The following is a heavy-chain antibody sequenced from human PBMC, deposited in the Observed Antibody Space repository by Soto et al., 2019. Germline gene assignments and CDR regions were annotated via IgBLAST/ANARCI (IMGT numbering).Heavy chain of an antibody. CDR3: ARDTYYYDSSGQPY. CDR1: GFTVSRSY. J-gene: IGHJ4*02. V-gene: IGHV3-53*01. CDR2: IYSGGST. Sequence: EVQLVESGGGLIQPGGSLRVSCAASGFTVSRSYMSWVLQAPGKGLEWVSVIYSGGSTNYADSVKGRFTISRDNSKNTLYLQMNSLRVEDTAVYYCARDTYYYDSSGQPYWGQGTLVTVSS. D-gene: IGHD3-22*01.